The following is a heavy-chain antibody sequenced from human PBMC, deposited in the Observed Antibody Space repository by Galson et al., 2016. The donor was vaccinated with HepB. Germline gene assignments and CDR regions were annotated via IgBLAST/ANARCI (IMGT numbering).Heavy chain of an antibody. CDR1: GGSITSYY. D-gene: IGHD2-8*01. V-gene: IGHV4-59*03. J-gene: IGHJ2*01. Sequence: EPLSLTCTVSGGSITSYYWSWIRQPPGKGLEWIGYFYYSGSSNYNPSLESRVTISVDTSKNVVSLELRSVTASDTAVYFCAGGDDERGYCASGVCRYWYFDLWGRGTLVTVSS. CDR2: FYYSGSS. CDR3: AGGDDERGYCASGVCRYWYFDL.